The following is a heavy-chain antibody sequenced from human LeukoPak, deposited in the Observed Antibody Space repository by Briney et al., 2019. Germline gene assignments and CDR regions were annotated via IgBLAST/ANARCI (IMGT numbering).Heavy chain of an antibody. D-gene: IGHD6-19*01. Sequence: ASVKVSCKASGYTFTGYYMRWVRQAPGQGLEWMGWINPNSGGTNYAQKFQGRVTMTRDTSISTAYMELSRLRSDDTAVYYCARGSSSGWYGMDVWGQGTTVTVSS. CDR3: ARGSSSGWYGMDV. CDR2: INPNSGGT. V-gene: IGHV1-2*02. CDR1: GYTFTGYY. J-gene: IGHJ6*02.